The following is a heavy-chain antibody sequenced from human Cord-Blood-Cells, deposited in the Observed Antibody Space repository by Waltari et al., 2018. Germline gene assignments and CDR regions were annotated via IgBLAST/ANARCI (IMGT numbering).Heavy chain of an antibody. D-gene: IGHD3-9*01. V-gene: IGHV3-33*01. Sequence: QVQLVESGGGVVQPGRSLRLSCAASGFTFSSYGMHWVRQAPGKGREWVAVIWYDGSNKYYADSVKGRFTISRDNSKNTLYLQMNSLRAEDTAVYYCARADLTGYDYWGQGTLVTVSS. CDR3: ARADLTGYDY. CDR2: IWYDGSNK. CDR1: GFTFSSYG. J-gene: IGHJ4*02.